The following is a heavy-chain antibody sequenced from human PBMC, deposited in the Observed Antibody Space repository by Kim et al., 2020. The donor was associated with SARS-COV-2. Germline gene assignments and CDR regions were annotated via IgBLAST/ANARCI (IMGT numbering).Heavy chain of an antibody. CDR1: GGSLDNSY. CDR2: ISHSGRT. Sequence: SETLSLTCAVSGGSLDNSYWSWIRQAPGKGLEWIGEISHSGRTSYNPSLKSRVTISLDKSKDQFSLKLTSVAAADTALYYCARGRVTVGTTYWGQGALVT. J-gene: IGHJ4*02. V-gene: IGHV4-34*01. CDR3: ARGRVTVGTTY. D-gene: IGHD1-26*01.